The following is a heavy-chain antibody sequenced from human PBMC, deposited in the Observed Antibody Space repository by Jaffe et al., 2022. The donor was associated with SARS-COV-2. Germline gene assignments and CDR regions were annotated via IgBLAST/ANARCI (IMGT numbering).Heavy chain of an antibody. V-gene: IGHV1-18*01. CDR3: AREGYCSGGSCEQYYYYYGMDV. D-gene: IGHD2-15*01. J-gene: IGHJ6*02. CDR1: GYTFTSYG. CDR2: ISAYNGNT. Sequence: QVQLVQSGAEVKKPGASVKVSCKASGYTFTSYGISWVRQAPGQGLEWMGWISAYNGNTNYAQKLQGRVTMTTDTSTSTAYMELRSLRSDDTAVYYCAREGYCSGGSCEQYYYYYGMDVWGQGTTVTVSS.